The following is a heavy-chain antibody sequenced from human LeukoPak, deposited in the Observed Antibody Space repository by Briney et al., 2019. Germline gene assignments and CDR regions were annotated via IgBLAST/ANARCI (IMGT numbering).Heavy chain of an antibody. CDR1: VLWFSDFW. J-gene: IGHJ6*02. Sequence: VGCLRLSRVPSVLWFSDFWMGWVRPAPGRGVEWVAEIKKDGRVKDYVHSVKGRFPISREHAKNSLHLKMDSLRADYAAVYYCATYTSWVAGDVWGQGTTVSVS. D-gene: IGHD2-2*01. CDR2: IKKDGRVK. CDR3: ATYTSWVAGDV. V-gene: IGHV3-7*01.